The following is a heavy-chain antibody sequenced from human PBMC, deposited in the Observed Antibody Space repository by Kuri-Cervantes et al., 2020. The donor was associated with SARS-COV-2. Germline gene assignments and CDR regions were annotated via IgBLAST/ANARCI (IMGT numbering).Heavy chain of an antibody. V-gene: IGHV1-8*01. D-gene: IGHD4-17*01. CDR3: ARGYGDYLGFYYYYMDV. J-gene: IGHJ6*03. CDR2: MNPNSGNT. Sequence: ASVKVSCKASGYTFTNYVINWVRQATGQGLEWMGWMNPNSGNTGYAQKFQGRVTMTRNTSVSTAYMELSSLRSEDTAVYYCARGYGDYLGFYYYYMDVWGKGTMVTVSS. CDR1: GYTFTNYV.